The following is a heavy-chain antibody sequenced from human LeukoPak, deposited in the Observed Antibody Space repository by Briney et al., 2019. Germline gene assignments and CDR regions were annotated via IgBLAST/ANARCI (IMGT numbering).Heavy chain of an antibody. CDR1: GFTFSSAW. CDR3: TRSSSAAGRQYFDY. V-gene: IGHV3-15*07. J-gene: IGHJ4*02. Sequence: PGGSLRLSCAASGFTFSSAWMNWVRQAPGKGLEWVGRIKSETDGGTTDYAAPGKGTFTISRDDSENTLYLQMNSLKTENTAVYYCTRSSSAAGRQYFDYRGQGTLGTVSA. D-gene: IGHD6-13*01. CDR2: IKSETDGGTT.